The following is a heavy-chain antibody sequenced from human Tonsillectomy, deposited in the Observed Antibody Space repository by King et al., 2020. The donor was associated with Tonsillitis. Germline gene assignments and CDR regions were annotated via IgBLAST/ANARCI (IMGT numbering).Heavy chain of an antibody. V-gene: IGHV4-59*01. Sequence: QLQESGPGLVKPSETLSLTCTVSGGSISSYYWSWIRQPPGKGLEWIGYIYDSGSTNYNPSLKSRGTISVDTSKNQLSLKFSSVTAADTAVYYCARGSNIAAAGTGYYFDYWGQGTLVTVSS. CDR3: ARGSNIAAAGTGYYFDY. CDR1: GGSISSYY. J-gene: IGHJ4*02. D-gene: IGHD6-13*01. CDR2: IYDSGST.